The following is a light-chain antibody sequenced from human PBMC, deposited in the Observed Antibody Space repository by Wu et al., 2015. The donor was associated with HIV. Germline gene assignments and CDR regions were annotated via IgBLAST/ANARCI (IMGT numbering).Light chain of an antibody. J-gene: IGKJ1*01. V-gene: IGKV3-15*01. Sequence: EIILRQSSATLAVSPGETATLSCRASQSVNNKLAWYQQKPGQAPRLLIYAASTRATGIPARFSGSGSGTEFTLTISDIQSEDFCVFYYCQQYNFWPGTFGQGTK. CDR2: AAS. CDR1: QSVNNK. CDR3: QQYNFWPGT.